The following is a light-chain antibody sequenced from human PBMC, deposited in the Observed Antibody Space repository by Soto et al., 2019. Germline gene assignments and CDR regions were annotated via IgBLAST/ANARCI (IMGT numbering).Light chain of an antibody. CDR1: SSDVGNYNY. Sequence: QSALTQPASVSGSPGQSITISCTGTSSDVGNYNYVSWYQHHPGKAPKLMIYEVSDRPSGVSNRFSGSKSANTASLTISGLQAVDGPEYYYSSDYSCSSLVIGTRRKVTLL. J-gene: IGLJ1*01. CDR2: EVS. V-gene: IGLV2-14*01. CDR3: SSDYSCSSLV.